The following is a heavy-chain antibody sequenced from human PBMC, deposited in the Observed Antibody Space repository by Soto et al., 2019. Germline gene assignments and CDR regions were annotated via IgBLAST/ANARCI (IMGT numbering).Heavy chain of an antibody. CDR1: GFTVSSNY. Sequence: PGGSLRLSCAASGFTVSSNYMSWVRRAPGKGLEWVSVIYSGGSTYYADSVKGRFTISRDNSKNTLYLQMNSLRAEDTAVCYCASLTYYYDSSGYPGAFDIWGQGTMGTVSS. J-gene: IGHJ3*02. D-gene: IGHD3-22*01. CDR2: IYSGGST. V-gene: IGHV3-53*01. CDR3: ASLTYYYDSSGYPGAFDI.